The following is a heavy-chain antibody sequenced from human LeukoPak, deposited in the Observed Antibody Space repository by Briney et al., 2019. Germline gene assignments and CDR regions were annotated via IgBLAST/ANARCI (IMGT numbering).Heavy chain of an antibody. CDR1: GYTFTGYY. D-gene: IGHD2-15*01. CDR2: INPNSGGA. CDR3: ARDPGIKVVAATRLDY. V-gene: IGHV1-2*06. Sequence: ASVKVSCKASGYTFTGYYMHWVRQAPGQGLEWMGRINPNSGGANYAQKLQGRVTMTTDTSTSTAYMELRSLRSDDTAVYYCARDPGIKVVAATRLDYWGQGTLVTVSS. J-gene: IGHJ4*02.